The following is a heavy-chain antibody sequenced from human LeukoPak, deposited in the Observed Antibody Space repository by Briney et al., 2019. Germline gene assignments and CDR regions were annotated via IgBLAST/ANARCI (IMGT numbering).Heavy chain of an antibody. V-gene: IGHV3-72*01. CDR3: ARDRPGDGAFDI. CDR2: TRNKANSYTT. J-gene: IGHJ3*02. Sequence: GGSLRLSCAASGFTFSDHYMDWVRQAPGKGLEWVGRTRNKANSYTTKYAASVKGRFTISRDDSKNSLYLQMNSLKTEDTAVYYCARDRPGDGAFDIWGQGTMVTVSS. D-gene: IGHD7-27*01. CDR1: GFTFSDHY.